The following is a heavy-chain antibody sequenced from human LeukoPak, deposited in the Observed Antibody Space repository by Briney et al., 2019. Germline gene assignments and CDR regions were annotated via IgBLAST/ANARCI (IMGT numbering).Heavy chain of an antibody. CDR1: RDSVSSNSAA. Sequence: SQTLSLTFAISRDSVSSNSAAWDWIRQSPPRGLEWLGRTCYRSKWYNDYAVSVKSRITINPDTSKNQFSLHLNSVTPEDTAVYYCARDYGGQFDYWGQGTLVTVST. V-gene: IGHV6-1*01. J-gene: IGHJ4*02. CDR2: TCYRSKWYN. D-gene: IGHD4-23*01. CDR3: ARDYGGQFDY.